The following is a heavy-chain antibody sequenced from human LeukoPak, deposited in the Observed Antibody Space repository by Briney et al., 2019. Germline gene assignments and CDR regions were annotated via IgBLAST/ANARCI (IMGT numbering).Heavy chain of an antibody. Sequence: SETLSLTCAVYGGSFSGYYWSWIRQPPGKGLEWIGEINHSGSTNYNPSLKSRVTISVDTSKNQFSLKLSSVTAADTAVYYCARAPYGSGSYWFDPWGQGTLVTVSS. CDR1: GGSFSGYY. J-gene: IGHJ5*02. CDR3: ARAPYGSGSYWFDP. CDR2: INHSGST. D-gene: IGHD3-10*01. V-gene: IGHV4-34*01.